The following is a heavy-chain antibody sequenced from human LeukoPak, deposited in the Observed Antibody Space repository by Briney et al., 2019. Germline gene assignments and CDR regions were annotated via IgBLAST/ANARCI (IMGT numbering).Heavy chain of an antibody. Sequence: PGGSLKLSCAASGFTFSGSAMHWVRQASGKGLEWVGRIRSKANSYATAYAASEKDRFTISRDDSKNTAYLQMNSLKTEDTAVYYCTRHDYGGHYYYGMDVWGKGTTVTVSS. CDR1: GFTFSGSA. CDR3: TRHDYGGHYYYGMDV. CDR2: IRSKANSYAT. J-gene: IGHJ6*04. D-gene: IGHD4-23*01. V-gene: IGHV3-73*01.